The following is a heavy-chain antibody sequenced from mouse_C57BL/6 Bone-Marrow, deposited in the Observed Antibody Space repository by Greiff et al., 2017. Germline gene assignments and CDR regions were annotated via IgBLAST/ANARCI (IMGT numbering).Heavy chain of an antibody. CDR1: GYSFTSSY. D-gene: IGHD1-1*01. V-gene: IGHV1-66*01. J-gene: IGHJ2*01. Sequence: VQLQQSGPELVKPGASVKISCKASGYSFTSSYIHWVKQRPGQGLEWIGWIYPGSGNTKYNEKFKGKATLTADTSSSTAYMQLSCLTSEDSAVXSCARRGNTVGDYWGQGTTLTVSS. CDR2: IYPGSGNT. CDR3: ARRGNTVGDY.